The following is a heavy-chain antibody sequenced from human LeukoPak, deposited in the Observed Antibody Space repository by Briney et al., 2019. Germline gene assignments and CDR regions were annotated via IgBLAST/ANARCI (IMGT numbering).Heavy chain of an antibody. J-gene: IGHJ5*02. CDR3: ARGVVVVVAATYHWFDP. D-gene: IGHD2-15*01. V-gene: IGHV3-48*01. CDR2: ISSSSSTI. Sequence: GGSLRLSCAASGFTFSSYSINWVRQAPGKGLEWVSYISSSSSTIYYADSVKGRFTISRDNAKNSLFLHMTSLRAEDTAVYYCARGVVVVVAATYHWFDPWGQGSLVTVSS. CDR1: GFTFSSYS.